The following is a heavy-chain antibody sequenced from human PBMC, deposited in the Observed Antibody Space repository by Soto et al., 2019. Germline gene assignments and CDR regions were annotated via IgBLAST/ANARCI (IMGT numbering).Heavy chain of an antibody. V-gene: IGHV1-8*01. J-gene: IGHJ6*03. CDR1: GYTFTSYD. Sequence: ASVKVSCKTSGYTFTSYDMNWVRQAPGQGLEWMGWMNTDSGHAESAQQFQGIVTMTRDTSIRTVYMELSSLRSDATAWHYCARGRPGGKGYYYSFIDPGGRGTWVTVS. CDR3: ARGRPGGKGYYYSFIDP. CDR2: MNTDSGHA. D-gene: IGHD3-22*01.